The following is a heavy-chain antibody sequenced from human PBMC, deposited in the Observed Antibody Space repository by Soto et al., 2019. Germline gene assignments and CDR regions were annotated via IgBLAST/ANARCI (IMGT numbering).Heavy chain of an antibody. CDR1: GGSISSYY. CDR2: IYYSGST. CDR3: ARVAAGTFDY. J-gene: IGHJ4*02. Sequence: QVQLQESGPRLVKTSETLSLTCTVSGGSISSYYWSWIRQPPGKGLEWIGYIYYSGSTNYNPSLKSRVTISVDTSKNQFSLKLSSVTAADTAVYYCARVAAGTFDYWGQGTLVTVSS. V-gene: IGHV4-59*01. D-gene: IGHD6-13*01.